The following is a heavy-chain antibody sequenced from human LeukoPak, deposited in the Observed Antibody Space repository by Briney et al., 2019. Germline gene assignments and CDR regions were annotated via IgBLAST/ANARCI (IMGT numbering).Heavy chain of an antibody. CDR2: INSDGSST. V-gene: IGHV3-74*01. Sequence: GGSLRLSCAASGFMFSSYWMHWVRQAPGKGLVWVSRINSDGSSTSYADSVKGRFTISRDNSKNTLYLQMNSLRAEDTAVYYCAKVSYDFWSGYYHHPGGEFDYWGQGTLVTVSS. J-gene: IGHJ4*02. D-gene: IGHD3-3*01. CDR1: GFMFSSYW. CDR3: AKVSYDFWSGYYHHPGGEFDY.